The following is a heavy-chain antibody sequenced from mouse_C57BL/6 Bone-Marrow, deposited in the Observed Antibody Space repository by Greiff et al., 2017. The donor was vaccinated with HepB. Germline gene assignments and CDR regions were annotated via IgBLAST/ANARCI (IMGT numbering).Heavy chain of an antibody. CDR1: GYTFTDYY. CDR3: ARDGQLLLRYPAWFAY. D-gene: IGHD1-1*01. V-gene: IGHV1-34*01. CDR2: IYPNNGGN. Sequence: VQLQQSGPELVKPGASVKMSCKASGYTFTDYYMHWVKQSHGKSLEWIGYIYPNNGGNGYNQKFKGKATLTVDKSSSTAYMELRSLTSEDSAVYYCARDGQLLLRYPAWFAYWGQGTLVTVSA. J-gene: IGHJ3*01.